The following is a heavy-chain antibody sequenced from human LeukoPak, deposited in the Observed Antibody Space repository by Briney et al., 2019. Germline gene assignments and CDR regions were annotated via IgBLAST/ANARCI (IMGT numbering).Heavy chain of an antibody. CDR1: GDSVSSDS. D-gene: IGHD6-6*01. CDR2: KYYSGDT. J-gene: IGHJ4*02. Sequence: SETLSRTCTASGDSVSSDSWSWIRQAPGKGLEWIGDKYYSGDTNYAPSPNSRVTISVDTSKNQFSLKLSSVTAADTAVYYCARIIAGRLDFWGQGTLVTVSS. CDR3: ARIIAGRLDF. V-gene: IGHV4-59*02.